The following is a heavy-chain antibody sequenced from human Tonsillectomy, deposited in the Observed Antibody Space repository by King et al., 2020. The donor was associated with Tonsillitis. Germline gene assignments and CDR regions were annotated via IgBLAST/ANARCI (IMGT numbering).Heavy chain of an antibody. J-gene: IGHJ6*03. CDR3: ARRASSSWHPNYYYYYMDV. V-gene: IGHV4-39*01. D-gene: IGHD6-13*01. CDR2: IYYSGST. CDR1: GGSISSSSYY. Sequence: LQLQESGPGLVKPSETLSLTCTVSGGSISSSSYYWGWIRQPPGKGLEWIGSIYYSGSTYYNPSLKSRVTISVDTSKNQFSLKLSSVTAADTAVYYCARRASSSWHPNYYYYYMDVWGKGTTVTVSS.